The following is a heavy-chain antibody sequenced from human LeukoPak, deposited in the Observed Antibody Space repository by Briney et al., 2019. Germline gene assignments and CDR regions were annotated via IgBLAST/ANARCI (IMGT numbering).Heavy chain of an antibody. CDR2: ITSGDNT. Sequence: GGSLRLSCAASGFTFSNYAMSWVRQAQGKGLEWVPTITSGDNTYYADSVKGRFTVSRDNSKNTLYLQMNSLSAEDTAVYYCAKPEYTSGSHYNLWGQGTLVTVSS. CDR1: GFTFSNYA. D-gene: IGHD3-10*01. CDR3: AKPEYTSGSHYNL. J-gene: IGHJ4*02. V-gene: IGHV3-23*01.